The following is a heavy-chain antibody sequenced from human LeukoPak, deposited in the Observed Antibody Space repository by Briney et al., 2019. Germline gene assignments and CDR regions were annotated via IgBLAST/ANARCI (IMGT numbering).Heavy chain of an antibody. V-gene: IGHV3-7*04. Sequence: PGGSLRLSCAASGFTFSTYWMTWVRQAPGKGLEWVANLKQDGSEKYYVDSLKGRFTISRDNAKNSLFLQMNSLRAEDTAVYYCARDLPTGYYISSGYYEYFLDYWGQGTLVTVSS. J-gene: IGHJ4*02. CDR1: GFTFSTYW. CDR3: ARDLPTGYYISSGYYEYFLDY. CDR2: LKQDGSEK. D-gene: IGHD3-22*01.